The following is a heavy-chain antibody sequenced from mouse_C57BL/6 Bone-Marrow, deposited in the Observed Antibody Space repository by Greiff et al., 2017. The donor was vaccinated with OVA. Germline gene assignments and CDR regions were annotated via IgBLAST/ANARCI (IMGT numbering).Heavy chain of an antibody. Sequence: EVKLVESGGDLVKPGGSLKLSCAASGFTFSSYGMSWVRQTPDKRLEWVATISSGGSYTYYPDSVKGRFTISRDNAKNTLYLQMSSLKSEDTAMYYCARRDIPLWSGGQGTLVTVSA. CDR3: ARRDIPLWS. CDR2: ISSGGSYT. J-gene: IGHJ3*01. CDR1: GFTFSSYG. D-gene: IGHD1-1*02. V-gene: IGHV5-6*02.